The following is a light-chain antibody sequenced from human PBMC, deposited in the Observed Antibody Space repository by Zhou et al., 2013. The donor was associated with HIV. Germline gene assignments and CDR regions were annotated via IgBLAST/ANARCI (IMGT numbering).Light chain of an antibody. J-gene: IGKJ4*02. CDR1: QSIGRW. V-gene: IGKV1-5*03. CDR3: QDYGDSSRA. CDR2: QAS. Sequence: DIQMTQSPSTLSASVGDRVTISCRASQSIGRWLAWYQQKPGKAPSLLVYQASTLESRVPSRFRGRGSGAEFHLSIVSLQPEDFATYYCQDYGDSSRAFGRGTRVEMK.